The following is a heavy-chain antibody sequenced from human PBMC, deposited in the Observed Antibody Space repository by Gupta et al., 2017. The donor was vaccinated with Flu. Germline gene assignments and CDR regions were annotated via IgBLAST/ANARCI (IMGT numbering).Heavy chain of an antibody. CDR3: ARGTRHSVGAPGIKPLDY. CDR2: ISSTSRTI. D-gene: IGHD1-20*01. J-gene: IGHJ4*02. V-gene: IGHV3-48*04. Sequence: GKGLEWISYISSTSRTIYYADSVKGRFTISRDNAGKSLHLQMNSLRAEDTAVYYCARGTRHSVGAPGIKPLDYWGQGTLVHVSS.